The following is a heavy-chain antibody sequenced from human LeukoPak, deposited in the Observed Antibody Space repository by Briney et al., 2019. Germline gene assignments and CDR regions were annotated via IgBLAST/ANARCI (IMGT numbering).Heavy chain of an antibody. J-gene: IGHJ4*02. CDR1: GYPFPSYD. V-gene: IGHV1-18*01. D-gene: IGHD6-6*01. CDR3: ARDIAARFDS. CDR2: INSYSGNT. Sequence: EASVKVSCKASGYPFPSYDISWVRQAPGQGLEWMGRINSYSGNTKYVQNLQGRVTMTTDTSTSTTYMELRSLRSDDTAVYYCARDIAARFDSWGQGTLVTVSS.